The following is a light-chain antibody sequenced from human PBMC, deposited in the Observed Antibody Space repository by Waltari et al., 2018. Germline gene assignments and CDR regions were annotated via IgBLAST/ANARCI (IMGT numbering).Light chain of an antibody. CDR3: HQYGSSPRT. V-gene: IGKV3-15*01. CDR1: QSLSTN. CDR2: GAS. J-gene: IGKJ1*01. Sequence: EILMTQSPATLSVSPGERATLSCRASQSLSTNLAWYQQHPGQAPRLLIYGASTRATGVPARFSGSRSGTEFTLIISSLQSEDFALYYCHQYGSSPRTFGQGAKVEIK.